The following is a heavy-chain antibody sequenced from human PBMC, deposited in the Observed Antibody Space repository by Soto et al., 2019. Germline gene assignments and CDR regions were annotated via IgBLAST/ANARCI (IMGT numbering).Heavy chain of an antibody. D-gene: IGHD2-2*01. V-gene: IGHV1-2*02. Sequence: DSVKVSCKASGYTFNDYYMHWVRQAPGQGLEWMGWINPNSGGTNYARKFQGRVTMTRVTSITTAYMELSSLRSDDTALYYCAKDPNFVVVPAATGGMDVWGQGTTVTVSS. CDR3: AKDPNFVVVPAATGGMDV. CDR1: GYTFNDYY. J-gene: IGHJ6*02. CDR2: INPNSGGT.